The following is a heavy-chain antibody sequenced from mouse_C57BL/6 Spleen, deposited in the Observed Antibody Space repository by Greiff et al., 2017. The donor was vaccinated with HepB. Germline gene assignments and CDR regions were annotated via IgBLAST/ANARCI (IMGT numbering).Heavy chain of an antibody. D-gene: IGHD4-1*01. CDR2: IYPGDGDT. Sequence: QVQLQQSGAELVKPGASVKISCKASGYAFSSYWMNWVKQRPGKGLEWIGQIYPGDGDTNYNGMFKGKATLTADKSSSTAYMQLSSLTSEDSAVYFCARGGWDVDFDYWGQGTTLTVSS. V-gene: IGHV1-80*01. J-gene: IGHJ2*01. CDR3: ARGGWDVDFDY. CDR1: GYAFSSYW.